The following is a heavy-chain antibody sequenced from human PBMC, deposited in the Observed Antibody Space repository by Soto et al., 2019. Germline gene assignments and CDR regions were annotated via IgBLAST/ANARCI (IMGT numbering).Heavy chain of an antibody. J-gene: IGHJ3*02. V-gene: IGHV5-51*01. CDR2: MYPDDSDI. D-gene: IGHD3-22*01. CDR1: GGGVSLYW. CDR3: ATAYVYDFENSNYYRDAFDI. Sequence: PGEAQKKSCEAAGGGVSLYWIGWVRPIHGKGLHWMAIMYPDDSDIRYSPSFEAHVTISADKSTSTAFLQWNSLKASDTAMYYCATAYVYDFENSNYYRDAFDIWGQGILFT.